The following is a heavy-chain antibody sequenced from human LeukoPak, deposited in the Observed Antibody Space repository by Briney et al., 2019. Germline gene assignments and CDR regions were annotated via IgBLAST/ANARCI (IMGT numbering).Heavy chain of an antibody. CDR2: IYHSGST. J-gene: IGHJ4*02. Sequence: SETLSLTCAVSGGSISSGGYSWSWIRQPPGKGLEWIGYIYHSGSTYYNPSLKSRVTISVDRSKNQFSLKLSSVTAADTAVYYCARQYSGYDAFDYWGQGTLVTVSS. V-gene: IGHV4-30-2*01. CDR1: GGSISSGGYS. D-gene: IGHD5-12*01. CDR3: ARQYSGYDAFDY.